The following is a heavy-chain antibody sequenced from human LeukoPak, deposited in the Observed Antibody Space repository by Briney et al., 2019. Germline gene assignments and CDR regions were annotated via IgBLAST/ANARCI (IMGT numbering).Heavy chain of an antibody. D-gene: IGHD6-6*01. CDR1: GGTFSSYA. Sequence: GASVKVSCKASGGTFSSYAISWVRQAPGQGLEWMGGIIPIFGTANYAQKFQGRVTITTDESTSTAYMELSSLRSEDTAVYYCARGARPIVYYYYMDVWGKGTTVTVSS. V-gene: IGHV1-69*05. CDR2: IIPIFGTA. J-gene: IGHJ6*03. CDR3: ARGARPIVYYYYMDV.